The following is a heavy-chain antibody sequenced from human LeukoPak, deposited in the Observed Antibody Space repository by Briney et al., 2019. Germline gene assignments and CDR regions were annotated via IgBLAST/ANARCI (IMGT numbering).Heavy chain of an antibody. D-gene: IGHD4-17*01. J-gene: IGHJ5*02. CDR2: ISAYNGNT. CDR3: ARDRATVTAGWFDP. CDR1: GYTFTSYG. V-gene: IGHV1-18*01. Sequence: ASVKVSCKASGYTFTSYGISWVRQAPGQGLEWMGWISAYNGNTHYAQKLQGRVTMTTDTSTSTVYMELRSLRSDDTAVYYCARDRATVTAGWFDPWGQGTLVTVSS.